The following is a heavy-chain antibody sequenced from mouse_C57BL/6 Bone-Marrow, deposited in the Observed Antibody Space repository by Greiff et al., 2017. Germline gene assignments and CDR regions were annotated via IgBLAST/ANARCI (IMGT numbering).Heavy chain of an antibody. CDR2: IDPDTGGT. J-gene: IGHJ2*01. CDR1: GYTFTDYE. Sequence: QVQLQQSGAELVRPGASVTLSCKASGYTFTDYEMHWVKQTPVHGLEWIGAIDPDTGGTAYNQKFKGKATVTADKSSSTAYMELSSLTSEDSAVYYCARGATYVAVDYWGQGTTLTVSS. V-gene: IGHV1-15*01. D-gene: IGHD1-1*01. CDR3: ARGATYVAVDY.